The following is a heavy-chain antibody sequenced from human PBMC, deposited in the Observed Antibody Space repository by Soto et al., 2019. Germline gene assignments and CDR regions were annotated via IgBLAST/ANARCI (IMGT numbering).Heavy chain of an antibody. D-gene: IGHD2-15*01. CDR1: GGSISSGDYF. Sequence: QVQLQESGPGLVKPSQTLSLTCTVSGGSISSGDYFWSWIRQPPGKGLEWIGYIYYSGSTYYKPSLKSRLTISVDTSRNQFSLKLSSVTAADTAVYYCAREVYCSGGSCYHNRFDPWGQGTLVTVSS. CDR3: AREVYCSGGSCYHNRFDP. V-gene: IGHV4-30-4*01. CDR2: IYYSGST. J-gene: IGHJ5*02.